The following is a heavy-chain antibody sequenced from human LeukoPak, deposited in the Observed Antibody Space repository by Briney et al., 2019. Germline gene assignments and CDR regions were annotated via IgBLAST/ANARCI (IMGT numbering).Heavy chain of an antibody. CDR2: IRYDGSNK. CDR3: AKDFYRYYYYYMDV. J-gene: IGHJ6*03. Sequence: GGSLRLSCAASGFTFSSYGMHWVRQAPGKGLEWVAFIRYDGSNKYYADSVKGRFTISRDNSKNTLELQMNSLRAEETAVYYCAKDFYRYYYYYMDVRGKGATAT. CDR1: GFTFSSYG. D-gene: IGHD2/OR15-2a*01. V-gene: IGHV3-30*02.